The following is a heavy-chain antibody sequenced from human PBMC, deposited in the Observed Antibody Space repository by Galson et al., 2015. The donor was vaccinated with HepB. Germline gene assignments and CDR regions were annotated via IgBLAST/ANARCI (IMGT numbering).Heavy chain of an antibody. CDR2: IIPIFGTA. CDR1: GGTFSSYA. CDR3: ARDADSSGYYNGWFDP. V-gene: IGHV1-69*13. J-gene: IGHJ5*02. Sequence: SVKVSCKAYGGTFSSYAISWVRQAPGQGLEWMGGIIPIFGTANYAQKFQGRVTITADESTSTAYMELSSLRSEDTAVYYCARDADSSGYYNGWFDPWGQGTLVTVSS. D-gene: IGHD3-22*01.